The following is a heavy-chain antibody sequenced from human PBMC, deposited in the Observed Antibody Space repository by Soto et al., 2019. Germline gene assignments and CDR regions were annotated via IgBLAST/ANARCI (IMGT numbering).Heavy chain of an antibody. V-gene: IGHV1-69*13. CDR3: ARGAARPPGNIDY. D-gene: IGHD1-1*01. Sequence: ASVKVSCKASGGTFSSYAISWVRQAPGQGLEWMGGIIPIFGTANYAQKFQGRVTITADESTSTAYMELGSLRSEDTAVYYCARGAARPPGNIDYWGQGTLVTVSS. J-gene: IGHJ4*02. CDR2: IIPIFGTA. CDR1: GGTFSSYA.